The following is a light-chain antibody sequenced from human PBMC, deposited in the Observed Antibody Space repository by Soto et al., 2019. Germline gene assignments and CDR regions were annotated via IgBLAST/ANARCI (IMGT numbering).Light chain of an antibody. CDR2: EVS. CDR1: SSDVGSHNL. CDR3: CSYGGSRAV. J-gene: IGLJ7*01. V-gene: IGLV2-23*02. Sequence: QSALTQPASVSGSPGQSITISCTGTSSDVGSHNLVSWYQQHPGQAPKLMIHEVSKRPLGVSARFSASKSGNTASLTISGLQAEDDADYYCCSYGGSRAVFGGGTQLTVL.